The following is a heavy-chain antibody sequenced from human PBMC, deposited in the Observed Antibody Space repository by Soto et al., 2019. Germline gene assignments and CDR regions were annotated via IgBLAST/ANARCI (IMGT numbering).Heavy chain of an antibody. CDR3: ARQDSSGWIPYDAFDI. J-gene: IGHJ3*02. CDR1: GGSISSYY. Sequence: KSSETLSLTCTVSGGSISSYYWSWIRQPPGKGLEWIGYIYYSGSTSYNPSLKSRVTISVDTSKNQFSLKLSSVTAADTAVYYCARQDSSGWIPYDAFDIWGQGTMVTVSS. CDR2: IYYSGST. V-gene: IGHV4-59*08. D-gene: IGHD6-19*01.